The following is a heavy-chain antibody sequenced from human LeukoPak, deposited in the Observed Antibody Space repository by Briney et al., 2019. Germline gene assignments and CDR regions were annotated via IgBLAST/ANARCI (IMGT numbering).Heavy chain of an antibody. CDR3: AKAQFTDSGYYHAHAFDI. V-gene: IGHV3-30*18. CDR2: ISYDGSNK. J-gene: IGHJ3*02. D-gene: IGHD3-22*01. CDR1: GFTFSSYG. Sequence: PGGSLRLSCAASGFTFSSYGMHWVRQAPGKWLEWVAVISYDGSNKYYADSVKGRFTISRDNSKNTLYLQMNSLRAEDTAVYYCAKAQFTDSGYYHAHAFDIWGQGTMVTVSS.